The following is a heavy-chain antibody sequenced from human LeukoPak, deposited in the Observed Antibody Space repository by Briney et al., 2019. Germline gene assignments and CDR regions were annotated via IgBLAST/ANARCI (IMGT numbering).Heavy chain of an antibody. CDR3: AELGITMIGGV. CDR2: VNSDGSRT. Sequence: GGSLRLSCAASGFTFTKYWMHWVRQAPGKGPVWVSRVNSDGSRTTYADSVKGRFTISRDNANNTLDLQMNSLRAEDTAVYYCAELGITMIGGVWGKGTTVTISS. V-gene: IGHV3-74*03. CDR1: GFTFTKYW. J-gene: IGHJ6*04. D-gene: IGHD3-10*02.